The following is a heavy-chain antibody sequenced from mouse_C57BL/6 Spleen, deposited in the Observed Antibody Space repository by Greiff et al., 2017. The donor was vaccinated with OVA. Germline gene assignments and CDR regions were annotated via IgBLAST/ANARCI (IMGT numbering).Heavy chain of an antibody. CDR1: GFTFSDYG. Sequence: EVHLVESGGGLVKPGGSLKLSCAASGFTFSDYGMHWVRQAPEKGLEWVAYISSGSSTIYYADTVKGRFTISRDNAKNTLFLQMTSLRSEDTAMYYCARGRLGLEMDYWGQGTSVTVSS. CDR2: ISSGSSTI. V-gene: IGHV5-17*01. CDR3: ARGRLGLEMDY. J-gene: IGHJ4*01. D-gene: IGHD4-1*01.